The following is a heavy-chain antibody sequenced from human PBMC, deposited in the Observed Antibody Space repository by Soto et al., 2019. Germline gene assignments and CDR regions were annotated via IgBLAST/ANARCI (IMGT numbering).Heavy chain of an antibody. V-gene: IGHV3-53*01. D-gene: IGHD3-10*01. CDR1: GFTVSNNY. J-gene: IGHJ4*02. CDR3: ALRRGGGGY. Sequence: EVQLVESGGGLIQPGGSLRLSCAVSGFTVSNNYMSWVRQAPGKGLEGVSVIYSGGYTAYGDSVKGRFTISRDNSKNTLYLQRNSREAAATAGYYGALRRGGGGYWGQGTLVTVSS. CDR2: IYSGGYT.